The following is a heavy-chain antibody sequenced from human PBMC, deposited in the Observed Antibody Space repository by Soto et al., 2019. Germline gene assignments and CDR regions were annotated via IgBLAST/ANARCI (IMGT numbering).Heavy chain of an antibody. Sequence: QVQLQESGPGPVKPSETLSLTCTVSDGSISSYYWSWIRQPPGKGLEWIGYIYYSGNTNYNPSLKSRVTISVDTSKNQFSLKLSSVTAADTAVYYCARGGRENWYFGLWGRGTLVTVSS. J-gene: IGHJ2*01. V-gene: IGHV4-59*01. CDR3: ARGGRENWYFGL. D-gene: IGHD3-16*01. CDR1: DGSISSYY. CDR2: IYYSGNT.